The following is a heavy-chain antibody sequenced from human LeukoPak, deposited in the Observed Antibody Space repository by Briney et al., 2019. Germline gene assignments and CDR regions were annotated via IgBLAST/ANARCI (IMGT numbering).Heavy chain of an antibody. D-gene: IGHD2-2*01. CDR2: ISGSGSST. CDR1: GFTFSSYA. Sequence: GGSLRLSCAASGFTFSSYAMIWVRQAPGKGLEWVSVISGSGSSTNYADSVKGRLTISRDNSKNTLYLQMNSLRAEDTAVYYCAKDQYCSSTSCSKGFDYWGQGTLVTVSS. J-gene: IGHJ4*02. V-gene: IGHV3-23*01. CDR3: AKDQYCSSTSCSKGFDY.